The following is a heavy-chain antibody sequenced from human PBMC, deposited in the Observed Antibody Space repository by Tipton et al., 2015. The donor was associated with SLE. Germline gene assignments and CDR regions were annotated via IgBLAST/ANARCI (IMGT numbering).Heavy chain of an antibody. CDR2: VHVSGSIYTSGRT. D-gene: IGHD6-19*01. V-gene: IGHV4-61*02. J-gene: IGHJ3*02. Sequence: TLSLTCTVSVVSMSRGNYYWAWIRQPTGKGLEWIGHVHVSGSIYTSGRTNYNPSLKSRVTISEDTSKNQFSLNLNSLTAADTAVYYCAVGWGVSSWSDAFDIWGQGTMVTVSS. CDR3: AVGWGVSSWSDAFDI. CDR1: VVSMSRGNYY.